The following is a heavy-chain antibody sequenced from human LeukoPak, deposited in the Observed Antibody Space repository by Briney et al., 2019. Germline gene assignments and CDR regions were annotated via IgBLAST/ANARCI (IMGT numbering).Heavy chain of an antibody. V-gene: IGHV3-23*01. J-gene: IGHJ4*02. CDR1: GFTFSNYA. CDR3: AKGTYSSDSPLDY. CDR2: ISGGGGTT. Sequence: GGSLRLSCAASGFTFSNYAMSWVRQAPGKGLEWVSTISGGGGTTYYADSVKGRFTISRDNSKNTLYLQMNSLRADDTAVYYCAKGTYSSDSPLDYWGQGTLVSVSS. D-gene: IGHD6-19*01.